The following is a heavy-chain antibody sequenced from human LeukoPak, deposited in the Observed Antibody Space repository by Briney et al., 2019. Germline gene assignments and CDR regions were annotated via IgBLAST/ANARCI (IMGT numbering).Heavy chain of an antibody. CDR3: ASRPADTTWYGVFDY. D-gene: IGHD3-10*01. CDR1: GGSINSHY. CDR2: IFNTGNT. Sequence: WETLSLTCSVSGGSINSHYWSWIRQPPGKRLEWIGYIFNTGNTNYNPSLASRVTMSVDTSRAQFFLRLSPVTAADTAIYYCASRPADTTWYGVFDYWSQGTLVTVSS. V-gene: IGHV4-59*11. J-gene: IGHJ4*02.